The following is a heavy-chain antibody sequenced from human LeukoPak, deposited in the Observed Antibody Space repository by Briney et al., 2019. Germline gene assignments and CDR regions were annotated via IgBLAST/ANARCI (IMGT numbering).Heavy chain of an antibody. V-gene: IGHV1-2*02. D-gene: IGHD3-22*01. Sequence: DSVKVSCKASGYTFTGYYMHWVRQAPGQGLEWMGWINPNSGGTNYAQKFQGRVTMTRDTSISTAYMELSRLRSDDTAVYYCARDPYYYDSSGYYSDWFDPWGQGTLVTVSS. J-gene: IGHJ5*02. CDR3: ARDPYYYDSSGYYSDWFDP. CDR1: GYTFTGYY. CDR2: INPNSGGT.